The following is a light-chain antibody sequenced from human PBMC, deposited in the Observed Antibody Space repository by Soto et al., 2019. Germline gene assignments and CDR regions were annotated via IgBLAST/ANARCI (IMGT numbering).Light chain of an antibody. CDR2: RSS. CDR1: QTISNY. J-gene: IGKJ1*01. CDR3: QQYNIYVT. V-gene: IGKV1-5*03. Sequence: DIQMTQSPSTLSASVGDRVTLTCRASQTISNYLTWYQQRPGKAPKLLIYRSSIIHNGIPSRFSGSGSGTEFPLIISSQHHDDFATYYYQQYNIYVTFGQGTRVEI.